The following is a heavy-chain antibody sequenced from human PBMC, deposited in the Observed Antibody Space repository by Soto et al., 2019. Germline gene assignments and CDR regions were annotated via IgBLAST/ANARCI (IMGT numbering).Heavy chain of an antibody. Sequence: EVQLLESGGTLVQLGGSLRLSCAASGFTFSNHAMSWVRQAPGKGLEWVSAISSSGRQTYYADSVRGRFTILRDNSKNPRFLQMSSLTAGDTAVYYCAKDRTTFGVIIQYFFDSWGQGTLVAVSS. CDR3: AKDRTTFGVIIQYFFDS. J-gene: IGHJ4*02. D-gene: IGHD3-3*01. CDR1: GFTFSNHA. CDR2: ISSSGRQT. V-gene: IGHV3-23*01.